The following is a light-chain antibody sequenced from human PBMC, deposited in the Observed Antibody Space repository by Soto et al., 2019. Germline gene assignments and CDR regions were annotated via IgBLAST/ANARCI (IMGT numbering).Light chain of an antibody. V-gene: IGKV3-11*01. J-gene: IGKJ1*01. CDR3: QQRRA. CDR2: DAS. CDR1: QSVSSY. Sequence: EIVLTQSPATLSLSPGERATLSCGASQSVSSYLAWYQQKPGQAPRLLIYDASNRATGIPARFSGSGSGTDCTLTISSLEPEDFAVYYCQQRRAFGQGTKVDIK.